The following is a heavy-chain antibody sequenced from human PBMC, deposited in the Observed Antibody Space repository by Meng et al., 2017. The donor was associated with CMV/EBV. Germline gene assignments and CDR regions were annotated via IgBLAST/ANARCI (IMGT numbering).Heavy chain of an antibody. D-gene: IGHD5-24*01. J-gene: IGHJ4*02. CDR3: ARGPRMATIDYFDY. V-gene: IGHV4-34*01. CDR1: GGSISGYY. CDR2: INHSGST. Sequence: GSLRLSCTVSGGSISGYYWSWIRQPPGKGLEWIGEINHSGSTNYNPSLKSRVTISVDTSKNQFSLKLSSVTAADTAVYYCARGPRMATIDYFDYWGQGTLVTVSS.